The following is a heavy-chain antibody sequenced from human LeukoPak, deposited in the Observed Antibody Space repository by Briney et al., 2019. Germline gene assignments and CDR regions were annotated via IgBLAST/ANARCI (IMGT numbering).Heavy chain of an antibody. CDR3: ARVPPLDDTSGYLYF. CDR1: GFTISNCW. CDR2: MNQDGSRI. Sequence: GGSLRLSCSASGFTISNCWMTWVRQAPGKGLEWVANMNQDGSRIYYVDSVKGRFTISRDNAKNSLHLQMNSLRAEDTAVYYCARVPPLDDTSGYLYFWGQGALVTVSS. V-gene: IGHV3-7*04. D-gene: IGHD3-22*01. J-gene: IGHJ4*02.